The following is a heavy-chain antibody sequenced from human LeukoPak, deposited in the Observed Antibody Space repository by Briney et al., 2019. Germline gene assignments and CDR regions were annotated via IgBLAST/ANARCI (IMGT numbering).Heavy chain of an antibody. CDR3: ARGGGVYDFWSGSVSPYYFDY. V-gene: IGHV4-39*01. D-gene: IGHD3-3*01. Sequence: SETLSLTCTVSRGSISSSNYYWGWIRQPPGKGLEWIGSVHYTGTSYYNLSLKSRVIISVDTSKNQFSLKLSSVTAADTAVYYCARGGGVYDFWSGSVSPYYFDYWGQGTLVTVSS. CDR1: RGSISSSNYY. J-gene: IGHJ4*02. CDR2: VHYTGTS.